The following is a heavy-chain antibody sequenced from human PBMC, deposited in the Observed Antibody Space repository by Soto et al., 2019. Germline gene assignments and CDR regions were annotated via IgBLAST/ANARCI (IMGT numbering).Heavy chain of an antibody. J-gene: IGHJ5*02. Sequence: SETLSLTCTVSGGSITSYYWTWIRQPPGKGLEWIGYVYYSGRTNYNPSLKSRVTISVDTSKNQFSLKLSSVTAADTAVYYCARGYCSSTICYIWDNWFDPWGQGTLVTVS. V-gene: IGHV4-59*01. D-gene: IGHD2-2*02. CDR1: GGSITSYY. CDR3: ARGYCSSTICYIWDNWFDP. CDR2: VYYSGRT.